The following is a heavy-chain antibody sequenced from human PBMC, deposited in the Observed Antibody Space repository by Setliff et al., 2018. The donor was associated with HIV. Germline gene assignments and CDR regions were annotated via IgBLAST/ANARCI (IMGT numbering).Heavy chain of an antibody. Sequence: PSETLSLTCSVSGGSVGSGSYYWSWIRQSPGKGLEWLGYIYYSGSTTYNPSLRSRVTISIDTSKNQFSLNLRSVTAADTAVYYCARDRTEFVDGGYYPYYFDSWGQGTLVTVSS. D-gene: IGHD3-22*01. CDR1: GGSVGSGSYY. V-gene: IGHV4-61*01. CDR2: IYYSGST. J-gene: IGHJ4*02. CDR3: ARDRTEFVDGGYYPYYFDS.